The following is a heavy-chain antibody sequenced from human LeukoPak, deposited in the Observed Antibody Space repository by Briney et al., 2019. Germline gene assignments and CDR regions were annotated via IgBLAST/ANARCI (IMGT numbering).Heavy chain of an antibody. CDR1: GFTFSSYA. Sequence: PGGSLRLSCAASGFTFSSYAMSWVRQAPGKGLEWVSAISGSGGSTYYADSVKGRFTISRDNSKNTLYLQMNSLRAEDTAVYYCASSTEMTTVPTDYWGQGTLVTVSS. CDR2: ISGSGGST. J-gene: IGHJ4*02. V-gene: IGHV3-23*01. CDR3: ASSTEMTTVPTDY. D-gene: IGHD4-17*01.